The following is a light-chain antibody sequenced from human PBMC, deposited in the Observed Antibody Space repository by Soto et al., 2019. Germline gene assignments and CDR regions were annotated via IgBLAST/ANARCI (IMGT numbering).Light chain of an antibody. J-gene: IGKJ1*01. Sequence: EVVMTQSPATLSVSPVEGATLSCMASQSVDSFLAWYQQKPGQAPRLLIYGTSSRATGVSARFSGSGSGTEFTLTISSLQSEDFATYYCQQYNRWPLTFGQGTKVDIK. CDR1: QSVDSF. CDR2: GTS. CDR3: QQYNRWPLT. V-gene: IGKV3-15*01.